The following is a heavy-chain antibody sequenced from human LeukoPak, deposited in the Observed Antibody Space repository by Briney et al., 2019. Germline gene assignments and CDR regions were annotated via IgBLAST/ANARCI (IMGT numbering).Heavy chain of an antibody. CDR3: ARDGYGSGSYGWFDP. CDR1: GASITSSY. J-gene: IGHJ5*02. CDR2: IYSGST. V-gene: IGHV4-59*01. D-gene: IGHD3-10*01. Sequence: PSETLSLTGSVSGASITSSYWSWIRQTPGKGLEWIGNIYSGSTNYNPSFESQVTVSLDTSKNQFSLRLTSVTAADTALYYCARDGYGSGSYGWFDPWGQGTLVTVSS.